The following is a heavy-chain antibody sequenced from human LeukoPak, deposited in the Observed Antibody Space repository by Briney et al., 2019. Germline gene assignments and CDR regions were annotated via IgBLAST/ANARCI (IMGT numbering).Heavy chain of an antibody. Sequence: GGSLRLSCAASGFTFSRYAMRWVREAPGKGREWVSTSCDSGGATYYAGSVKGRFSISRDNSKNTLYLQMNSLRAEDTAVYYCAKSAGSANFHYYCMDVWGKGTTVTASS. V-gene: IGHV3-23*01. CDR3: AKSAGSANFHYYCMDV. J-gene: IGHJ6*03. D-gene: IGHD2-2*01. CDR2: SCDSGGAT. CDR1: GFTFSRYA.